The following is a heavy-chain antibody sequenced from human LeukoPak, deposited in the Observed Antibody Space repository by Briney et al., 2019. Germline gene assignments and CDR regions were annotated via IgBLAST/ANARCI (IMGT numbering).Heavy chain of an antibody. D-gene: IGHD3-22*01. Sequence: SVKVSCKASGGTFSSYAISWVRQAPGQGLEWMGRIIPILGMANYAQKFQGRVTITADKSTSTAYMELSSLRSEDTAVYYCAVLNYYDSSGPRPQLEYFQHWGQGTLVTVSS. V-gene: IGHV1-69*04. CDR1: GGTFSSYA. J-gene: IGHJ1*01. CDR2: IIPILGMA. CDR3: AVLNYYDSSGPRPQLEYFQH.